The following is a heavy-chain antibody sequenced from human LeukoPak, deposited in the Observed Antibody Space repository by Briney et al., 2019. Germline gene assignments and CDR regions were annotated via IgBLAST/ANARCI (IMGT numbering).Heavy chain of an antibody. CDR1: GFTFSSYA. Sequence: PGGSLRLSCAASGFTFSSYAMSWVRQAPGKGLEWVGRTGNKANSYTTEYAASAKGRFTISRDDSKNSLYLQMNSLKTEDTAVYYCARETVKWEFDYWGQGTLVTVSS. CDR3: ARETVKWEFDY. CDR2: TGNKANSYTT. D-gene: IGHD1-26*01. V-gene: IGHV3-72*01. J-gene: IGHJ4*02.